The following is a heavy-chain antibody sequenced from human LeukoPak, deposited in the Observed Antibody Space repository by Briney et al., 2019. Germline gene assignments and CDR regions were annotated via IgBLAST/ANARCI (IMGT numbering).Heavy chain of an antibody. CDR1: GFTFSNYW. CDR3: ARGRRSYYFDY. CDR2: INSDGSST. V-gene: IGHV3-74*01. Sequence: GGSLRLSCAASGFTFSNYWMHWVRQAPGKGLVWVSRINSDGSSTSYADSVKGRFTISRDNAKNTLYLQMNSPRAEDTAVYYCARGRRSYYFDYWGQGTLVTVSS. J-gene: IGHJ4*02.